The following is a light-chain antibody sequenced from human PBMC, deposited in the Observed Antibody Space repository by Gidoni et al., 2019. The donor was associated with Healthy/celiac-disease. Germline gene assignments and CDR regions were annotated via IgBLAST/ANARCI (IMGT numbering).Light chain of an antibody. CDR3: QSYDSSLSGSV. V-gene: IGLV1-40*01. Sequence: QSVLPQPPSVSGAPGQRVTISCTGSSSNIGAGYDVHWYQQLPGTAPKHLIYGNSNRPSGVPDRFSGSKSGTSASLAITGLQAEDEADYYCQSYDSSLSGSVFGGGTKLTVL. CDR1: SSNIGAGYD. CDR2: GNS. J-gene: IGLJ3*02.